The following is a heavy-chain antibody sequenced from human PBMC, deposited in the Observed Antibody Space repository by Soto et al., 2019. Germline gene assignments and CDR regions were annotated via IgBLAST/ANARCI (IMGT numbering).Heavy chain of an antibody. D-gene: IGHD6-13*01. Sequence: TSETLSLTCAFSGDSINNSHWWSWVRQTPGKGLEWIGETYHSGTTNYNPSLKTRVTISIDKSKNQFSLKMNSVTAADTAVYYCAREVNSSPARGPNWFDPWGQGTRVTVSS. CDR3: AREVNSSPARGPNWFDP. J-gene: IGHJ5*02. V-gene: IGHV4-4*02. CDR2: TYHSGTT. CDR1: GDSINNSHW.